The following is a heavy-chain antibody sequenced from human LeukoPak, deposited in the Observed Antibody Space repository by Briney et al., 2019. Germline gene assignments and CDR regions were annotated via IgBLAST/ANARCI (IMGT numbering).Heavy chain of an antibody. Sequence: QPGGSLRLSCAASGFTFSSYGMSWVRRAPGKGPEWVSGISGSGGNTYYADSVKGRFTISRDNSQNTLCLQMNTLRAEDTAVYYCAKESSAWYSWFDSWGQGTLVTVSS. CDR3: AKESSAWYSWFDS. D-gene: IGHD6-19*01. V-gene: IGHV3-23*01. CDR1: GFTFSSYG. J-gene: IGHJ5*01. CDR2: ISGSGGNT.